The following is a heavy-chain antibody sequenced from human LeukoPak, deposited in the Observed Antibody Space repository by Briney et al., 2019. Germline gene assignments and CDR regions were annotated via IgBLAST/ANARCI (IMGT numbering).Heavy chain of an antibody. D-gene: IGHD3-10*01. V-gene: IGHV1-2*02. CDR1: GYTFTGYY. CDR2: INPNSGGT. J-gene: IGHJ4*02. Sequence: GASVKVSCKASGYTFTGYYMHWVRQAPGQGLEWMGWINPNSGGTNYAQKFQGRVTMTRDTSISTAYMELSRLRSDDTAVYYCARDQYYGSGSYYPPGLYYFDYWGQGTLVTVSS. CDR3: ARDQYYGSGSYYPPGLYYFDY.